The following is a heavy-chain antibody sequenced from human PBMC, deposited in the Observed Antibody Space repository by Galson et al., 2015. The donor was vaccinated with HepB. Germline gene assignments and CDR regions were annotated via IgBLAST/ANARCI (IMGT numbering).Heavy chain of an antibody. D-gene: IGHD2-2*01. J-gene: IGHJ5*02. CDR1: GFTFGDYA. CDR2: IRSEGFGGTT. V-gene: IGHV3-49*04. CDR3: TRRDQVLQNDL. Sequence: SLRLSCAGSGFTFGDYAMCWVRQAPGKGLEWVGYIRSEGFGGTTEYAATVKGRFTISRDDSKRTAYLQMNSLKSEDTAVYYCTRRDQVLQNDLWGQGTLVTVSS.